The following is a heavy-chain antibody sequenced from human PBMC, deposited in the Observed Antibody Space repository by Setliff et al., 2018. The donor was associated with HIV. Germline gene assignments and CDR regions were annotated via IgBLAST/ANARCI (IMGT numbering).Heavy chain of an antibody. CDR2: VYHTGNT. D-gene: IGHD2-2*01. J-gene: IGHJ4*02. CDR1: GYSISSRYY. Sequence: SETLSLTCTVSGYSISSRYYWGWIRQPPGKGLEWIGSVYHTGNTYYNPSLKSRVTMSADTSKNQFSLKLSSVTAADTAVYYCASSPAWRSDFGLHTFDYWGQGTLVTV. V-gene: IGHV4-38-2*02. CDR3: ASSPAWRSDFGLHTFDY.